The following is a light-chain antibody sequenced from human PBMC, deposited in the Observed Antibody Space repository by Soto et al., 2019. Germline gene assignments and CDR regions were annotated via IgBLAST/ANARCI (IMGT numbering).Light chain of an antibody. J-gene: IGKJ1*01. CDR1: QGISSW. Sequence: DIQMTQSPSSVSASVGDRVTITCRASQGISSWLAWYQQVPGKAPKLLIYAASTLQSGVPSRFRGSGSGTSFILTITSLQPEDVATYYCQKYNKAPWIFGQGTKVEV. CDR2: AAS. CDR3: QKYNKAPWI. V-gene: IGKV1-27*01.